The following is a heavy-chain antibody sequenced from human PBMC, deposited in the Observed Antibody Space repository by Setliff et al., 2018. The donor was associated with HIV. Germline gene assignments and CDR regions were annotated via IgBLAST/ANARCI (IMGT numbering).Heavy chain of an antibody. V-gene: IGHV4-39*07. J-gene: IGHJ4*02. D-gene: IGHD5-18*01. Sequence: SETLSLTCTVSGGSISSSSYYWDWIRQPPGKGLEWIGSVFYSGSTYYNPSLKSRVTISVDTSKNQFSLKVSSVTAADTAMYYCAGGLGYSWYYFDYWGQGTLVTVSS. CDR3: AGGLGYSWYYFDY. CDR2: VFYSGST. CDR1: GGSISSSSYY.